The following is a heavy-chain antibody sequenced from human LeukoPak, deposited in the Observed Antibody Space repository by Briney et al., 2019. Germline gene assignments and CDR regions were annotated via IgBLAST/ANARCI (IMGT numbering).Heavy chain of an antibody. J-gene: IGHJ3*01. D-gene: IGHD1/OR15-1a*01. CDR3: ARDNAPKEQYVYHVFNV. V-gene: IGHV4-30-2*01. CDR2: IYHSGST. CDR1: GGSISSGGYY. Sequence: SQTLSLTCTVSGGSISSGGYYWSWIRQPPGKGLEWIGYIYHSGSTYYNPSLKSRVTISVDRSKNQFSLKLSSVTAADTAVYYCARDNAPKEQYVYHVFNVWGQGTKVTVSS.